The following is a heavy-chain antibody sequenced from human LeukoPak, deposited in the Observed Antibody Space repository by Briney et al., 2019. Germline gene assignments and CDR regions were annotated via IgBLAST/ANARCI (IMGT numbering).Heavy chain of an antibody. CDR2: INHSGST. J-gene: IGHJ4*02. Sequence: PSETLSLTCAVYGGSFSGYYWSWIRQPPGKGLEWIGEINHSGSTNYNPSLKSRVTTSVDTSKNQFSLKLSSVTAADTAVYYCARSSYFPPRTPNYWGQGTLVTVSS. D-gene: IGHD2-21*01. V-gene: IGHV4-34*01. CDR3: ARSSYFPPRTPNY. CDR1: GGSFSGYY.